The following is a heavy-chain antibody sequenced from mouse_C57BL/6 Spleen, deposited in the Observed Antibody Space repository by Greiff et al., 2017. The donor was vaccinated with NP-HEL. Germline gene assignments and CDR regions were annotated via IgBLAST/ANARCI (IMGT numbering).Heavy chain of an antibody. D-gene: IGHD1-1*01. CDR1: GFTFSDYG. CDR3: ARTTVVASDY. V-gene: IGHV5-17*01. J-gene: IGHJ2*01. Sequence: EVKVVESGGGLVKPGGSLKLSCAASGFTFSDYGMHWVRQAPEKGLEWVAYISSGSSTIYYADTVKGRFTISRDNAKNTLFLQMTSLRSEDTAMYYCARTTVVASDYWGQGTTLTVSS. CDR2: ISSGSSTI.